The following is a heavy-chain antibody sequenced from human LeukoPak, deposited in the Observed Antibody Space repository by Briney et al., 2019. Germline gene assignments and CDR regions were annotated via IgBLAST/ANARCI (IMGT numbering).Heavy chain of an antibody. CDR3: ARHPYSGSYHFDY. CDR2: INPNSGGT. Sequence: GAAVTVSCKASGYIFTGYYMHWVREAPGQGLEWMGWINPNSGGTNSAQKFQGRVTMTRDTSISTAYMELSRLTSDDTAVYYCARHPYSGSYHFDYWGQGTLVTVSS. CDR1: GYIFTGYY. J-gene: IGHJ4*02. V-gene: IGHV1-2*02. D-gene: IGHD1-26*01.